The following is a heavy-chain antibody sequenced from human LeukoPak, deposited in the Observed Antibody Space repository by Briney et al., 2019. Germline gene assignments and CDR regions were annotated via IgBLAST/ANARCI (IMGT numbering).Heavy chain of an antibody. CDR1: GFTFGDYA. V-gene: IGHV3-7*01. CDR2: IKQDGSEK. J-gene: IGHJ6*02. Sequence: GRSLRLSCTASGFTFGDYAMSWFRQAPGKGLEWVANIKQDGSEKYYVDSVKGRFTISRDNAKNSLYLQMNSLRAEDTAVYYCARDLPYYYGMDVWGQGTTVTVSS. CDR3: ARDLPYYYGMDV.